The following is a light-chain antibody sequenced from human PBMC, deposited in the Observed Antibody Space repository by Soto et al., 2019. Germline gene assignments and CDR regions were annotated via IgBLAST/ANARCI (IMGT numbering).Light chain of an antibody. CDR3: QEYDNWLTWT. CDR2: GAS. CDR1: QSVNRN. V-gene: IGKV3D-15*01. Sequence: VMTQSPATLSVSPGERATISCRASQSVNRNLAWYQQKPGQAPSLLMYGASTRVTGIPARFSCSGSRTEFTLPISSLQPEDFAVYYCQEYDNWLTWTFGQGTNVDI. J-gene: IGKJ1*01.